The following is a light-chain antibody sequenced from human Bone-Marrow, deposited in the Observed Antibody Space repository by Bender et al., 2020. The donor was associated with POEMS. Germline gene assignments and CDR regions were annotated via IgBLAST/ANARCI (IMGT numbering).Light chain of an antibody. CDR1: GSDY. J-gene: IGLJ3*02. CDR3: AVWDDSLNGWV. Sequence: QSALTQPPSVSGSPGQSVTISCTGTGSDYVSWYQQHPGKVPKLMIYEVSKRPSGVSNRFSGSKSGNTASLTISGLQAEDEADYYCAVWDDSLNGWVFGGGTKLTVL. V-gene: IGLV2-11*01. CDR2: EVS.